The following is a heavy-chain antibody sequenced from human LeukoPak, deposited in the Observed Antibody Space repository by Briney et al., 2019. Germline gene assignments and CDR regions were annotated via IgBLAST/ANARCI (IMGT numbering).Heavy chain of an antibody. CDR2: IWYDGSNK. Sequence: GGSLRLSCAASGFTFSSYGMDWVRQAPGKGLEWVAVIWYDGSNKYYADSVKGRFTISRDNSKNTLYLQMNSLRAEDTAVYYCARDGVATGLDYWGQGTLVTVSS. V-gene: IGHV3-33*01. D-gene: IGHD5-12*01. CDR3: ARDGVATGLDY. J-gene: IGHJ4*02. CDR1: GFTFSSYG.